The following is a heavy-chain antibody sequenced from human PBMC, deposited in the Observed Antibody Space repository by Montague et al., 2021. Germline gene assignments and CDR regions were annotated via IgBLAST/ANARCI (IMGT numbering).Heavy chain of an antibody. Sequence: SETLSLTCTVSGASITSNIYYWGWIRQSPGKGLEWIGSIYYSGNSFYQPSLKSRITMAVDTSKNQFSLKLSSVTAADTAVYYCARVFSNWYLGCFDPWGPGTLVTVSS. CDR3: ARVFSNWYLGCFDP. V-gene: IGHV4-39*07. CDR1: GASITSNIYY. D-gene: IGHD6-13*01. J-gene: IGHJ5*02. CDR2: IYYSGNS.